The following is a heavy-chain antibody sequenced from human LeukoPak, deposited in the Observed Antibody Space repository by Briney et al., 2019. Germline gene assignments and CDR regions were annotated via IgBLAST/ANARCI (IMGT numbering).Heavy chain of an antibody. D-gene: IGHD1-26*01. Sequence: PGGSLRLSCAASGFTFSSYGMRWVRQAPGKGLEWVAVISYDGSNKYYADSVKGRFTISRDNSKNTLYLQMNSLRAEDTAVYYCAKEGVIEYSGSLAGDYFDYWGQGSLVTVSS. CDR2: ISYDGSNK. CDR3: AKEGVIEYSGSLAGDYFDY. V-gene: IGHV3-30*18. CDR1: GFTFSSYG. J-gene: IGHJ4*02.